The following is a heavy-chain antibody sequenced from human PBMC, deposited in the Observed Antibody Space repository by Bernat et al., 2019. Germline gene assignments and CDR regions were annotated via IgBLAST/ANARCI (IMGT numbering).Heavy chain of an antibody. J-gene: IGHJ5*02. CDR3: ARGRALSSNWYGGNWFDP. CDR2: IGNAGDT. D-gene: IGHD6-13*01. Sequence: EVQLVESGGGLVQPGGSLRLSCAASGFTFSNYDMHWVRQVAGKGLEWVSVIGNAGDTKYAGSVKGRFTISRENAKNSLYLQMNSLVAGDTAVYYCARGRALSSNWYGGNWFDPWGQGSLVTVSS. V-gene: IGHV3-13*01. CDR1: GFTFSNYD.